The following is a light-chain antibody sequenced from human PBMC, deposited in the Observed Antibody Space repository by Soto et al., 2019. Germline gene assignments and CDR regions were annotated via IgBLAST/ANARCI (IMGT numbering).Light chain of an antibody. V-gene: IGLV2-11*01. Sequence: QSALTQPRSVSGSPGQSVTISCTGTSSDVGGFNSVSWYQQHPGKAPKLMIYDVNKRPSGVPDRFSGSKSGSTASLTISGLQAEDEADYYCQSYDNILSGPLFGGGTKLTVL. CDR3: QSYDNILSGPL. CDR1: SSDVGGFNS. CDR2: DVN. J-gene: IGLJ3*02.